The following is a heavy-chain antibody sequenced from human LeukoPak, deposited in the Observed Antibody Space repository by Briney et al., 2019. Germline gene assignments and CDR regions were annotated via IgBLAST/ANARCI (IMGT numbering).Heavy chain of an antibody. CDR3: ARDSPDRKPSYYYYGMDV. CDR2: ISAYNGNT. Sequence: GASVKVSCKASGYTFTSYGISWVRQAPGQGLEWMGWISAYNGNTNYAQKLQARVTMTTDTSTSTAYMELRSLRSDDTAVYYCARDSPDRKPSYYYYGMDVWGQGTTVTVSS. V-gene: IGHV1-18*01. D-gene: IGHD3-16*02. J-gene: IGHJ6*02. CDR1: GYTFTSYG.